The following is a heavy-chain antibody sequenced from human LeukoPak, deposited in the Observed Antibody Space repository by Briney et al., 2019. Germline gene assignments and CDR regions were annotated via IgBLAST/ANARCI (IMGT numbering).Heavy chain of an antibody. CDR2: IYPGDSDT. V-gene: IGHV5-51*01. CDR3: AGRRHRLDEGAFDM. CDR1: RYGFTSYW. Sequence: GESLKISCKGSRYGFTSYWIGWVRQMPGKGLEWMGIIYPGDSDTRYSPSFQGQVTISASRSISTAYLQWSSLKASDAAMYDWAGRRHRLDEGAFDMWGQGTMVIVSS. J-gene: IGHJ3*02.